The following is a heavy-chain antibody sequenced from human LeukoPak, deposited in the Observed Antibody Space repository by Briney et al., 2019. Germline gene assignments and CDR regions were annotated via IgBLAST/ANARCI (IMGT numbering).Heavy chain of an antibody. Sequence: GGSLRLSCAASGFNLRSFAIHWVRQAPGKGLEYVSATSGDGGTTFCASSLQGRCTISRDNSNQMVYLQLGGVKIEDMGLYYCARGDTRLGGAFDVWGQGTMVTVSP. CDR2: TSGDGGTT. CDR1: GFNLRSFA. CDR3: ARGDTRLGGAFDV. D-gene: IGHD3-16*01. J-gene: IGHJ3*01. V-gene: IGHV3-64*01.